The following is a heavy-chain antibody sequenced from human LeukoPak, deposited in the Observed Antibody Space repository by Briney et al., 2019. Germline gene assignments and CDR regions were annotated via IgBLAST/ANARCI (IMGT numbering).Heavy chain of an antibody. CDR2: IGSSAGGT. Sequence: GGSLRLSCAGSGFTFSRYVISWVRQAPGKGLEWVSAIGSSAGGTFYADSVKGRFTISRDNPDNTVYLQMNSLRDEDAALYYCARARWGAAGHHFDSWGQGTRVAVSS. CDR3: ARARWGAAGHHFDS. J-gene: IGHJ4*02. V-gene: IGHV3-23*01. CDR1: GFTFSRYV. D-gene: IGHD1-26*01.